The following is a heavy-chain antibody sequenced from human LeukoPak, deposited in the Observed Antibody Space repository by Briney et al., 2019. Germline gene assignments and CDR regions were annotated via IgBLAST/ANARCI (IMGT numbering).Heavy chain of an antibody. CDR3: ARYTMAAAPRFDN. CDR1: DGSFTSIY. Sequence: SETLSLTCAVHDGSFTSIYWSWIRQPPGRGLEWIGEITHSGSTNYNPSLKSRVTISLDASKNQFSLKLNSVTAADAAVYYCARYTMAAAPRFDNWGQGTLVAVSS. CDR2: ITHSGST. V-gene: IGHV4-34*01. D-gene: IGHD3-10*01. J-gene: IGHJ4*02.